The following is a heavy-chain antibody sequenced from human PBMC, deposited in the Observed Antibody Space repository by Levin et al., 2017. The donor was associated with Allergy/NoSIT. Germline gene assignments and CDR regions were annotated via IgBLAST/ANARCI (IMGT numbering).Heavy chain of an antibody. J-gene: IGHJ3*02. D-gene: IGHD6-6*01. CDR2: ISSSSTYI. CDR3: ASDGSYDTLDS. CDR1: GFTFSGYT. Sequence: GESLKISCAASGFTFSGYTLNWVRQAPGKGLEWVSSISSSSTYIYYADSLKGRFTISRDDAKNSLSLQMNSLRVEDTAVYYCASDGSYDTLDSWGQGTLVTVSS. V-gene: IGHV3-21*01.